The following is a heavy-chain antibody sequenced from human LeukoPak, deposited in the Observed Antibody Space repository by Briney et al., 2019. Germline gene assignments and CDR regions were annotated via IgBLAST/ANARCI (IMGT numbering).Heavy chain of an antibody. CDR1: GFTVSTNY. V-gene: IGHV3-66*01. J-gene: IGHJ4*02. CDR3: ARAPYDSGSYHPIDY. CDR2: LYTDGST. Sequence: GGSLRLSCAASGFTVSTNYMNWVRQAPGKGLIWFSILYTDGSTYYADSVKGRFTISRDNSKNTLYLQMNSLRAEDTAVYYCARAPYDSGSYHPIDYWGQGTLVTVSS. D-gene: IGHD3-10*01.